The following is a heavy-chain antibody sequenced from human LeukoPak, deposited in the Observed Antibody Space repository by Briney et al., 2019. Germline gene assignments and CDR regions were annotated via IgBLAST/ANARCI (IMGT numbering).Heavy chain of an antibody. Sequence: GGSLRLSCAASGFTFSSYWMSWVRQAPGKGLEWVANIKQDGSEKYYVDSVKGRFTISRDNAKNSLYLQMNSLRAEDTAVFYCARGSRYGSGSHFDFWGQGTLVTVSS. CDR1: GFTFSSYW. D-gene: IGHD3-10*01. CDR2: IKQDGSEK. V-gene: IGHV3-7*03. J-gene: IGHJ4*02. CDR3: ARGSRYGSGSHFDF.